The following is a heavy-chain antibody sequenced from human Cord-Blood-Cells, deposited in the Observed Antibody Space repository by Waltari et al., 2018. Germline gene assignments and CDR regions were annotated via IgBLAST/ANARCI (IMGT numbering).Heavy chain of an antibody. Sequence: QLQLQESGSGLVKPSQTLSLTCAVSGGSISRGGYPWGWIRQPPGKGLEWIGYIYHSGSTYYNPSLKSRVTISVDRSKNQFSLKLSSVTAADTAVYYCAREILRFLEWFGWFDPWGQGTLVTVSS. D-gene: IGHD3-3*01. J-gene: IGHJ5*02. V-gene: IGHV4-30-2*01. CDR3: AREILRFLEWFGWFDP. CDR2: IYHSGST. CDR1: GGSISRGGYP.